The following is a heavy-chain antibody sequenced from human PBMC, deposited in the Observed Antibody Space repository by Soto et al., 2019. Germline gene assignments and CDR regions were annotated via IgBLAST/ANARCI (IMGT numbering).Heavy chain of an antibody. J-gene: IGHJ4*02. V-gene: IGHV1-69*01. Sequence: QVQLVQSGAEVKKPGSSVKVSCKASGGTFSSYAISWVRQAPGQGLEWMGGIIPIFGTANYAQKFQGRVTITADESTSTAYMELGSLRSEDTAVYYCAGADEFNSSGWYDYWGQGTLVTVSS. D-gene: IGHD6-19*01. CDR2: IIPIFGTA. CDR3: AGADEFNSSGWYDY. CDR1: GGTFSSYA.